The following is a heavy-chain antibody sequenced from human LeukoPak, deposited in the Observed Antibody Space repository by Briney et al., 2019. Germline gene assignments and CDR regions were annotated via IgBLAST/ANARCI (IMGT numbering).Heavy chain of an antibody. V-gene: IGHV3-48*03. D-gene: IGHD5-18*01. Sequence: RGSLRLSCAASGFTFSSYEMNWVRQAPGKGLEWVSYISSSGSTIYYADSVKGRFTISRDNAKNSLYLQMNSLRAEDTAVYYCARCGYERNFDYWGQGTLVTVSS. CDR2: ISSSGSTI. CDR1: GFTFSSYE. CDR3: ARCGYERNFDY. J-gene: IGHJ4*02.